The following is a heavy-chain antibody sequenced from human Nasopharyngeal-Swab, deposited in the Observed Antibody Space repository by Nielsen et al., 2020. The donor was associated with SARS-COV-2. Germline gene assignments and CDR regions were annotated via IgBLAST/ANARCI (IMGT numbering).Heavy chain of an antibody. J-gene: IGHJ4*02. CDR3: ARGAFEYSSSWYDPYYFDY. D-gene: IGHD6-19*01. V-gene: IGHV3-23*01. CDR2: ISGSGGHT. CDR1: RFTFSRYG. Sequence: GGSLRLSCAASRFTFSRYGMSWVRQAPGKGLEWVSTISGSGGHTYYADSVKGRFTISRDNSKNTLYLQMNSLRVEDTAIYYCARGAFEYSSSWYDPYYFDYWGQGTLVTVSS.